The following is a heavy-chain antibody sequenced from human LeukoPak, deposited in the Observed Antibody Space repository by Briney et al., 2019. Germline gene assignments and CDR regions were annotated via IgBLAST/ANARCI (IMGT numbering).Heavy chain of an antibody. V-gene: IGHV3-33*01. Sequence: PGGSLRLSCAASGFTFSNYGMHCVRQAPGKGGEWVAVIWYDGSNKYYADSEKGRFTISRDNSKNTLYLQMNSLRAEDTAVYYCARMSRAYSYGYDAFDIWGQGTMVTVSS. CDR1: GFTFSNYG. CDR2: IWYDGSNK. CDR3: ARMSRAYSYGYDAFDI. J-gene: IGHJ3*02. D-gene: IGHD5-18*01.